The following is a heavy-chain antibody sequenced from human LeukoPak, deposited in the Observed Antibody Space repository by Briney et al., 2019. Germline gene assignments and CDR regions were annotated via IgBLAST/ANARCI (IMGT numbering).Heavy chain of an antibody. D-gene: IGHD3-10*01. J-gene: IGHJ6*03. CDR3: ARVGITMVRDLDYYYMDV. CDR1: GGSISSYY. CDR2: IYTSGST. Sequence: PSETLSLTCTVSGGSISSYYWSWIRQPAGKGLEWIGRIYTSGSTNYNPSLKSRVTMSVDTSKNQFSLKLSSVTAADTAVYYCARVGITMVRDLDYYYMDVWGKGTTVTISS. V-gene: IGHV4-4*07.